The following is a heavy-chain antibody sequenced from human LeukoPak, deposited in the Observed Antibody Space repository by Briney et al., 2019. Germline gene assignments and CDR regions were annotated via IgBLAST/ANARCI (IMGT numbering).Heavy chain of an antibody. CDR3: ARVKNTYYYGSGSPPGAFDI. Sequence: SETRSLTCTVSGSSISSYYWSWIRQPAGKGLEWIGRIYTSGSTNYNPSLKSRVTMSVDTSKNQFSRKLSSVTAADTAVYYCARVKNTYYYGSGSPPGAFDIWGQGTMVTVSS. CDR2: IYTSGST. V-gene: IGHV4-4*07. D-gene: IGHD3-10*01. J-gene: IGHJ3*02. CDR1: GSSISSYY.